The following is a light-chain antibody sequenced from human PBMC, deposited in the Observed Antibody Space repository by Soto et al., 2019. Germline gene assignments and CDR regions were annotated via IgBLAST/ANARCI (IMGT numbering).Light chain of an antibody. CDR2: GAS. J-gene: IGKJ1*01. V-gene: IGKV3-20*01. CDR1: QSVSSSY. Sequence: EIVLTQSPGTLSLSPGERATLSCRASQSVSSSYLAWYQQKPGQAPRLLIYGASSRATGIPDRFSGSRSGTDFTLTISRLEPEDFAVYYCLQYDSSPRTFGQGTKVEIK. CDR3: LQYDSSPRT.